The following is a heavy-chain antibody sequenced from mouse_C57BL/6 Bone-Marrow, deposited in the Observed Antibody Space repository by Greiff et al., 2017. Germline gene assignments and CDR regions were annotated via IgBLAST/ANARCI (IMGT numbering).Heavy chain of an antibody. J-gene: IGHJ2*01. CDR2: IHPNSGST. CDR3: ASITTVVATH. V-gene: IGHV1-64*01. CDR1: GYTFTSYW. Sequence: QVQLQQPGAELVKPGASVKLSCKASGYTFTSYWMHWVKQRPGQGLEWIGMIHPNSGSTNYNEKFKSQATLTVDKSSSTAYMQRSSLTSEDSAVYYCASITTVVATHWGQGTTRTVSS. D-gene: IGHD1-1*01.